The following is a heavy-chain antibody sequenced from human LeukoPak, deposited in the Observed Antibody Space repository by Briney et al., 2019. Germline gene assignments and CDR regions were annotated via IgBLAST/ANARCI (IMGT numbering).Heavy chain of an antibody. J-gene: IGHJ4*02. D-gene: IGHD2-15*01. CDR2: ISAYNGNT. V-gene: IGHV1-18*01. CDR1: GYTFTSYG. Sequence: ASVKVSRKASGYTFTSYGISWVRQAPGQGLEWMGWISAYNGNTNYAQKLQGRVTMTTDTSTSTAYMELRSLRSDDTAVYYCARVTGYCSGGSCYLTPLFDYWGQGTLVTVSS. CDR3: ARVTGYCSGGSCYLTPLFDY.